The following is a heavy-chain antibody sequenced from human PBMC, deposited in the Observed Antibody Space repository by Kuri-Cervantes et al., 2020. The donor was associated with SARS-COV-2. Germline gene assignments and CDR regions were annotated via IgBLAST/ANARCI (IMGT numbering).Heavy chain of an antibody. Sequence: SETLSLTCAVYGGSFSGYYWSWIRQPPGKGLEWIGEINHSGSTNYIPSLKSRVTISVDTSKNQFSLKLSSVTAADTAVYYCARPMPYDFWSGYRAYYYGMDVWGQGTTVTSP. J-gene: IGHJ6*02. V-gene: IGHV4-34*01. CDR1: GGSFSGYY. CDR3: ARPMPYDFWSGYRAYYYGMDV. D-gene: IGHD3-3*01. CDR2: INHSGST.